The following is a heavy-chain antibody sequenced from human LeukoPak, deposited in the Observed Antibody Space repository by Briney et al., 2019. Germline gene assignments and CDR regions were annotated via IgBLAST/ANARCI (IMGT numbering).Heavy chain of an antibody. J-gene: IGHJ3*01. CDR1: GGSINNRAYY. D-gene: IGHD1-26*01. V-gene: IGHV4-31*03. Sequence: PLETLSLTCTVSGGSINNRAYYWSWIRQHPGKGLEWIGNIYHSGNTYYNPSLKSRLTISVDTSKNQFSLRLSSVTAADTAVYFCARRSLNAFDFWGQGTMVTVSS. CDR2: IYHSGNT. CDR3: ARRSLNAFDF.